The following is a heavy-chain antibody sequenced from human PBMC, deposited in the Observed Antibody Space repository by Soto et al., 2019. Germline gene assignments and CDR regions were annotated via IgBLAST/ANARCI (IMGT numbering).Heavy chain of an antibody. D-gene: IGHD2-21*01. J-gene: IGHJ4*02. CDR1: GGSFSGYY. CDR3: ARGSRVMGRPGALLSY. CDR2: INHSGST. Sequence: SETLSLTCAVYGGSFSGYYWSWIRQPPGKGLEWIGEINHSGSTNYNPSLKSRVTISVDTSKNQFSLKLSSVTAADTAVYYCARGSRVMGRPGALLSYWGQGTLVTVSS. V-gene: IGHV4-34*01.